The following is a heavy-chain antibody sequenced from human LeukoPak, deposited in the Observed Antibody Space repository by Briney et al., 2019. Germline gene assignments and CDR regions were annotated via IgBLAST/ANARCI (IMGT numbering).Heavy chain of an antibody. Sequence: GGSLRLSCAASGFTFDDYAMHWVRQAPGKGLEWVSGISWNSGSIGYADSVKGRFTISRDNAKNSLYLQMNSLRAEDTAVYYCARDLSPIHDALDIWGQGTMVTVSS. CDR3: ARDLSPIHDALDI. J-gene: IGHJ3*02. D-gene: IGHD3-3*02. CDR2: ISWNSGSI. V-gene: IGHV3-9*01. CDR1: GFTFDDYA.